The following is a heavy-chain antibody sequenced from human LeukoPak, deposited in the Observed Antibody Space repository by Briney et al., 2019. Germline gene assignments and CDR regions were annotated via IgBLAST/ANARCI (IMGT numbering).Heavy chain of an antibody. J-gene: IGHJ6*02. CDR2: ISSSGSTI. CDR1: GFTFSDYY. CDR3: ARDHYDSSGYQTYGMDV. Sequence: GGSLRLSCAASGFTFSDYYMSWIHQAPGKGLEWVSYISSSGSTIYYADSVKGRFTISRDNAKNSLYLQMNSLRAEDTAVYYCARDHYDSSGYQTYGMDVWGQGTTVTVSS. V-gene: IGHV3-11*01. D-gene: IGHD3-22*01.